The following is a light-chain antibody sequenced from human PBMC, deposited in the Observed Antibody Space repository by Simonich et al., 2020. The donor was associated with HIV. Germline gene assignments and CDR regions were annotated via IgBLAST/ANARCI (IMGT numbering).Light chain of an antibody. CDR2: DAS. J-gene: IGKJ4*01. CDR1: QGISSY. CDR3: QQYSSTPLT. V-gene: IGKV1-9*01. Sequence: IQLTQFPSFLSASVGDRVTITCRSGQGISSYLAWYQQKPGQAPKLLIYDASTLQSGVPSRFSGSGYGTEFTLTISSLQPEDFATYYCQQYSSTPLTFGGGTKVEIK.